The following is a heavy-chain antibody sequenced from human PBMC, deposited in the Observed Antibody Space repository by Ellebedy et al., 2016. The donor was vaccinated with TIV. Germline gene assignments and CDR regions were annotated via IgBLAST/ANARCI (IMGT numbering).Heavy chain of an antibody. Sequence: MPSETLSLTCTVSSGSTGSFYWSRIRQLPGKGLEWIGYIYYSWAPNYNPSLKSRVTISVDTSKKQFTLRLTSVTAADTAVYFCAREGRGLVAPHPYWHFDLWGRGTLVTVSS. CDR2: IYYSWAP. D-gene: IGHD2-8*02. CDR1: SGSTGSFY. V-gene: IGHV4-59*01. J-gene: IGHJ2*01. CDR3: AREGRGLVAPHPYWHFDL.